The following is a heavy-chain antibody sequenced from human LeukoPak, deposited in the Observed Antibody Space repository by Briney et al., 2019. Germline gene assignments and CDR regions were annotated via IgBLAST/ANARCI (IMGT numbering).Heavy chain of an antibody. CDR2: IIPIFGTA. J-gene: IGHJ5*02. V-gene: IGHV1-69*06. CDR3: AGRYCSGGSCYP. D-gene: IGHD2-15*01. Sequence: SVKVSCKASGGTFSSYAISWVRQAPGQGLEWMGGIIPIFGTANYAQKFQGRVTITADKSTSTAYMELSSLRSEDTAVYYCAGRYCSGGSCYPWGQGTLVTVSS. CDR1: GGTFSSYA.